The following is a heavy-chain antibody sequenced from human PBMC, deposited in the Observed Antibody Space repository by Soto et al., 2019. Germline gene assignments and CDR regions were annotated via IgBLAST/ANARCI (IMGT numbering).Heavy chain of an antibody. CDR1: GDSISSNSYY. V-gene: IGHV4-39*01. D-gene: IGHD3-3*01. CDR3: ARQSSTSLASRYFDY. Sequence: QLQLQESGPGLMKPSETLSLTCTVSGDSISSNSYYWGWIRQPPGKGLEWIGSIYYSGITYYNPYLKSRVTISVDPSNNQFSLKLSSVTAADTAFYYCARQSSTSLASRYFDYWGQGTLVTVSS. CDR2: IYYSGIT. J-gene: IGHJ4*02.